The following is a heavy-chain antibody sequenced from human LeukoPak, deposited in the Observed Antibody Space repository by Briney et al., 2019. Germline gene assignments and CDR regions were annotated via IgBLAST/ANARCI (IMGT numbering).Heavy chain of an antibody. CDR2: TYRGSS. Sequence: SQTLSLTCAVSGDSVSGNIVAWNCIRQSPSRGLEWLGRTYRGSSYYAPSMKSRISISPDTSKNQFSLHLNSVTPEDTAVYFCVRGQYSAFDIWGQGTLVIVSS. D-gene: IGHD2-21*01. CDR3: VRGQYSAFDI. J-gene: IGHJ3*02. V-gene: IGHV6-1*01. CDR1: GDSVSGNIVA.